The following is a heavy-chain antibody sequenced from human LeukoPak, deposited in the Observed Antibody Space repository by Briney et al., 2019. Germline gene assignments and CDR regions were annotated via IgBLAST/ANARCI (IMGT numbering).Heavy chain of an antibody. CDR3: ARGVPTGVDYFDY. CDR1: GFTFSNYW. CDR2: IKQDGSEK. Sequence: PGGSLRLSCAASGFTFSNYWMSWVRQAPGKGLEWVANIKQDGSEKYDVDSVTGRFTISRDNAKNSLYLQMNSLRAEDTAVYYCARGVPTGVDYFDYWGQGTLVTVSS. D-gene: IGHD1-1*01. J-gene: IGHJ4*02. V-gene: IGHV3-7*01.